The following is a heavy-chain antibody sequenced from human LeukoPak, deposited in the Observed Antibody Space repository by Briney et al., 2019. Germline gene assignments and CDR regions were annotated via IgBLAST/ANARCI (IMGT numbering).Heavy chain of an antibody. Sequence: GGSLRLSCAASGFTFSSYWMSWVRQAPGKGLEWVAIIKQDGTEKYYVDSVKGRFTISRDNAKNSLYPQMNSLRAEDTAVYYCARGVGATHFDYWGQGTLVTVSS. V-gene: IGHV3-7*04. D-gene: IGHD1-26*01. CDR1: GFTFSSYW. CDR3: ARGVGATHFDY. J-gene: IGHJ4*02. CDR2: IKQDGTEK.